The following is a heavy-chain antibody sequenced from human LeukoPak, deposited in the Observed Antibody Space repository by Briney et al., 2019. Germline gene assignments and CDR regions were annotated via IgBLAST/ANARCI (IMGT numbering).Heavy chain of an antibody. Sequence: PSDTLSLTCSVSGGSISSSCYYWGWPRHPPEKGLEWIGTIYYSGSTFYDPPHTSRVTRSLVTSKNLFSLKLSSVTAADTAIYYWARSHPANWNPFNWFDPWGEGGLVTVSS. D-gene: IGHD1-1*01. CDR2: IYYSGST. V-gene: IGHV4-39*01. CDR3: ARSHPANWNPFNWFDP. CDR1: GGSISSSCYY. J-gene: IGHJ5*02.